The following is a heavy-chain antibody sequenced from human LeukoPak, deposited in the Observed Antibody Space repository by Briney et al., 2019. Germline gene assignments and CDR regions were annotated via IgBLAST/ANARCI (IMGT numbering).Heavy chain of an antibody. J-gene: IGHJ4*02. D-gene: IGHD2-15*01. Sequence: PGGSLRLSCAASGFPFSSYEMNWVRQAPGKGLEWLSYINPSGSTILYADSVKGRFTISGDNAKNSLYLQMNSLRAEDTAVYYCARPLSASRYCSGDSCYHFAYWGQGTLVTVSS. V-gene: IGHV3-48*03. CDR2: INPSGSTI. CDR1: GFPFSSYE. CDR3: ARPLSASRYCSGDSCYHFAY.